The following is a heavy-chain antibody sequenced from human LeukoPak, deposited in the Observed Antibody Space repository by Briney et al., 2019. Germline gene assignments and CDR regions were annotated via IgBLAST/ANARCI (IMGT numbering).Heavy chain of an antibody. D-gene: IGHD3-10*01. V-gene: IGHV4-4*07. CDR1: GGSISSYY. CDR2: TYTSGST. Sequence: SETLSLTCTVSGGSISSYYWSWIRQPAGKGLEWIGRTYTSGSTNYNPSLKSRVTMSVDTSKNQFSLKLSSVTAADTAVYYCARAVGSGSFQTYYYYMDVWGKGTTVTISS. J-gene: IGHJ6*03. CDR3: ARAVGSGSFQTYYYYMDV.